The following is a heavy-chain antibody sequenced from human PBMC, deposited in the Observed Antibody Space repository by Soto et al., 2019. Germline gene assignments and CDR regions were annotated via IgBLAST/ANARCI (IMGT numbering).Heavy chain of an antibody. D-gene: IGHD3-9*01. J-gene: IGHJ5*02. CDR2: INPNSGGT. CDR1: GYTFTGYY. CDR3: ARARLRYFDSSNWFDP. Sequence: QVQLVQSGAEVKKPGASVKVSCKASGYTFTGYYMHWVRQAPGQGLEWMGWINPNSGGTNYAQKFQGWVTMTRDTSISTAYMELSRLRSDDTAVYYCARARLRYFDSSNWFDPWGQGTLVTVSS. V-gene: IGHV1-2*04.